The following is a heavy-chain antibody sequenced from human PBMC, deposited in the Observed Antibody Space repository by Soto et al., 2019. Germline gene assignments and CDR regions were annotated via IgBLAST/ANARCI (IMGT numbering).Heavy chain of an antibody. V-gene: IGHV4-39*02. CDR2: FYYSGNI. CDR3: ASRQNGEYRNSDFFDS. D-gene: IGHD3-10*01. CDR1: GASISSDNYY. J-gene: IGHJ4*02. Sequence: PSETLSLTCTVSGASISSDNYYWGWIRQPPGKGLEWIGTFYYSGNIYYNPSLRSRVTLSVDTSKNRFSLKLNSVTAADTAIYYCASRQNGEYRNSDFFDSWGQGTLVTVS.